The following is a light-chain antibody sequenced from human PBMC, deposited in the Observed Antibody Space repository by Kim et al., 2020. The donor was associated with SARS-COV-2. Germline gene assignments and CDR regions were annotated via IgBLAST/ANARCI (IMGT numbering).Light chain of an antibody. CDR1: QSVSSNY. CDR3: QQYGTSTGYT. CDR2: AAS. Sequence: EIVLTQSPGTLSLSPGERATLSCRASQSVSSNYLAWYQQKPGQAPRLLIYAASSRATGIPDRFSGSGSQTDLTLTINGLEPEDFALYYCQQYGTSTGYTFGQGTKLEI. V-gene: IGKV3-20*01. J-gene: IGKJ2*01.